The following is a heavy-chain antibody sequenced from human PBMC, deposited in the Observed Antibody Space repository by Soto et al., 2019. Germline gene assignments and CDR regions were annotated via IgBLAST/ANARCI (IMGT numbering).Heavy chain of an antibody. Sequence: SQTLSLTCAISGDSVSSNSAAWNWIRQSPSRGLKWLGRTYYRSKWYNDYAVSVKSRITINPDTSKNQFSLQLNSVTPEDTAMYYCARDRITVAGYYYYGMDVCGQGTTVTVSS. J-gene: IGHJ6*02. CDR3: ARDRITVAGYYYYGMDV. V-gene: IGHV6-1*01. CDR1: GDSVSSNSAA. CDR2: TYYRSKWYN. D-gene: IGHD6-19*01.